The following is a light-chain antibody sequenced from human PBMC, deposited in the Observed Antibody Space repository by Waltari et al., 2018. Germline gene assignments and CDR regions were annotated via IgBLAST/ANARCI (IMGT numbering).Light chain of an antibody. J-gene: IGKJ1*01. CDR3: LKDYNYPRT. V-gene: IGKV1-6*01. Sequence: AIQMTQSPSSLSASVGDRVTITCRASQGIRNDLAWYQQKPGKAPKLLIYDASILPSGVPYRFSGSGSGTDFSLTISRLQPEDFATYYCLKDYNYPRTFGQGTKVEIK. CDR2: DAS. CDR1: QGIRND.